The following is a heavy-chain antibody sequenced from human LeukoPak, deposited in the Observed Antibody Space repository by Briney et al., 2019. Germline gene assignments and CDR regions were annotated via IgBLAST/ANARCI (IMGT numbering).Heavy chain of an antibody. V-gene: IGHV4-34*01. Sequence: SETLSLTCAVYGGSFSGYYWSWIRQPPGKGLEWIGEINHSGSTNYNPSLKSRVTISVDTSKNQFSLKLSSVTAADTAVYYCARDSQLSAFDIWGQGTMVTVSS. D-gene: IGHD6-6*01. J-gene: IGHJ3*02. CDR3: ARDSQLSAFDI. CDR2: INHSGST. CDR1: GGSFSGYY.